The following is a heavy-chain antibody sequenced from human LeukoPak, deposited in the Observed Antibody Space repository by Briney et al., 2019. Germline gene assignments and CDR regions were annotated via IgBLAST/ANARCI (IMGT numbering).Heavy chain of an antibody. CDR1: GYTFTGYY. CDR2: INPNSGGT. V-gene: IGHV1-2*02. CDR3: ARGPSKGMVRGVSLDY. Sequence: GASVNVSCKASGYTFTGYYMHWVRPAPGQGLEGMGWINPNSGGTNYAQKFQGRVTMTRDTSISTAYMELSRLRSDDTAVYYCARGPSKGMVRGVSLDYWGQGTLVTVSS. J-gene: IGHJ4*02. D-gene: IGHD3-10*01.